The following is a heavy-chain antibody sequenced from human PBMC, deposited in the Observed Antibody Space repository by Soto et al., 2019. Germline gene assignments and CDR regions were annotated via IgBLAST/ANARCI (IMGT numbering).Heavy chain of an antibody. Sequence: QVQLQESGPGLVKPSQTLSLTCTVSGGSISSGDYYWSWIRQPPGKGLEWIGYIYYSGSTYYNPSLKSRGTISVDTSKNQFSLKLSSVTAADTAVYYWAREGGIVGATTVDYWGQGTLVTVSS. J-gene: IGHJ4*02. D-gene: IGHD1-26*01. V-gene: IGHV4-30-4*01. CDR3: AREGGIVGATTVDY. CDR2: IYYSGST. CDR1: GGSISSGDYY.